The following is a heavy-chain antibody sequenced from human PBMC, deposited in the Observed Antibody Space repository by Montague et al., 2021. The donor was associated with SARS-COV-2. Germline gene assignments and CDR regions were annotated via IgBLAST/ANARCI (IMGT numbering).Heavy chain of an antibody. V-gene: IGHV4-59*01. CDR1: GGSISSYY. D-gene: IGHD5-12*01. CDR2: IYYRGST. J-gene: IGHJ2*01. Sequence: SETLSLTCTVSGGSISSYYWNWIRQSPGKGLEWIGYIYYRGSTKYNPSLKSRVTISVDTSKSQMSLRLNSVTAADTAVYYCAGDRGRFWHFDLWGRGTQVTVSS. CDR3: AGDRGRFWHFDL.